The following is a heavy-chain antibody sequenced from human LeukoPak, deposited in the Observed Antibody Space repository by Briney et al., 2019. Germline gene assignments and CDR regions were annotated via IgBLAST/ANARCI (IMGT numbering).Heavy chain of an antibody. CDR1: GFTFSSYS. V-gene: IGHV3-23*01. CDR3: AKEFRPGFDY. CDR2: ISVSGGST. J-gene: IGHJ4*02. D-gene: IGHD6-6*01. Sequence: GGSLRLSCAAPGFTFSSYSMSWVRQAPGKGLEWVSAISVSGGSTKYADSVKGRFTISRDNSKNTLYLQMNSLRAEDTAIYYCAKEFRPGFDYWGQGTLVTVSS.